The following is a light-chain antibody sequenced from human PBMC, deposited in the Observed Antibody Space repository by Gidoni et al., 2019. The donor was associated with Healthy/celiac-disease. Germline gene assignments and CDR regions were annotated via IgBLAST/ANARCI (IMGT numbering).Light chain of an antibody. CDR2: YDS. Sequence: SYVLTQPPSVSVAPGKTARITCGGNNMGSKSVHWYQQKPGQAPVLVIYYDSDRPSGIPERFSGSNSGNTATLTISRVEAGDEADYYCQVWDSSSGVFGGGTKLTVL. V-gene: IGLV3-21*04. J-gene: IGLJ3*02. CDR1: NMGSKS. CDR3: QVWDSSSGV.